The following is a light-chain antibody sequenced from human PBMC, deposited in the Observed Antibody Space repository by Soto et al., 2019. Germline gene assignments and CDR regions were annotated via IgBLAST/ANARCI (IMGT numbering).Light chain of an antibody. CDR2: KAS. J-gene: IGKJ1*01. V-gene: IGKV1-5*03. CDR3: QQYNRSPVA. Sequence: IQMTQSPSTLSGSLGDRVASTSLPSPTIRSWLAWYQQKPGQPPKLLIYKASTLKSGVPSRFSGSGSGTEFTLTISSLQPDDFATYSCQQYNRSPVAFGEGTKVDIK. CDR1: PTIRSW.